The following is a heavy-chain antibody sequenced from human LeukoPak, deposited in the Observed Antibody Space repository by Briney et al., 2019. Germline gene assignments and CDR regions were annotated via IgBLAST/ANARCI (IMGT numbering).Heavy chain of an antibody. CDR2: INAGNGNT. V-gene: IGHV1-3*01. CDR3: ATTAYCSSTSCYTPLLFDY. Sequence: ASVKVSCKASGYTFTSYAMHWVRQAPGQRLEWMGWINAGNGNTKYSQKFQGRVTITRDTSASTAYMELSSQRSEDTAVYYCATTAYCSSTSCYTPLLFDYWGQGTLVTVPS. J-gene: IGHJ4*02. D-gene: IGHD2-2*02. CDR1: GYTFTSYA.